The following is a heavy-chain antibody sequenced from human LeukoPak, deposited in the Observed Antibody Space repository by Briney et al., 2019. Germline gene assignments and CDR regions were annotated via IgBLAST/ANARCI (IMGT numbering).Heavy chain of an antibody. V-gene: IGHV4-34*01. CDR2: INHSGST. CDR1: GGSFSGYY. J-gene: IGHJ4*02. CDR3: ASLGCSSTSCYTRNFDY. D-gene: IGHD2-2*02. Sequence: PSETLSLTCAVYGGSFSGYYWSWIRQPPGKGLEWIGEINHSGSTNYNLSLKSRVTISVDTSKNQFSLKLSSVTAADTAVHYCASLGCSSTSCYTRNFDYWGQGTLVTVSS.